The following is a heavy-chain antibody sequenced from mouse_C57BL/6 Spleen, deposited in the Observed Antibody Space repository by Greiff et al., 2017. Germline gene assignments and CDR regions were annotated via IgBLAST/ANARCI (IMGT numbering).Heavy chain of an antibody. CDR2: IDPCDSST. V-gene: IGHV1-69*01. J-gene: IGHJ4*01. D-gene: IGHD1-1*01. CDR3: ARGDGSSSEDAMDY. CDR1: GYTFTSYW. Sequence: VQLQQPGAELVKPGASVKLSCKASGYTFTSYWMTWVKQRPGQGLEWIGEIDPCDSSTNYNQKFKGKSTLTVDKSSSPAYMQLSSLTSEDSAVYYCARGDGSSSEDAMDYWGQGTSVTVSA.